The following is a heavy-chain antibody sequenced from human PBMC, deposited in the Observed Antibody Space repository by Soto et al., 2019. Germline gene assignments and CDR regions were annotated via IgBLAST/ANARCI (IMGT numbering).Heavy chain of an antibody. D-gene: IGHD3-22*01. Sequence: SETLSLTCAVSGGSISSSNWWSWVRQPPGKGLEWIGEIYHSGSTNYNPSLKSRVTISVDTSKNQFSLKLSSVTAADTAVYYCARGGSSGPFDYWGQGTLVTVSS. V-gene: IGHV4-4*02. J-gene: IGHJ4*02. CDR1: GGSISSSNW. CDR2: IYHSGST. CDR3: ARGGSSGPFDY.